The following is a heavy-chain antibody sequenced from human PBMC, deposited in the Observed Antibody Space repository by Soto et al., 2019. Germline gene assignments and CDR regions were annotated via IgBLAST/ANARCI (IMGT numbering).Heavy chain of an antibody. D-gene: IGHD2-15*01. CDR2: IYYSGST. CDR1: GGSISSYY. Sequence: SETLSLTCTVSGGSISSYYWSWIRQPPGKGLEWIGYIYYSGSTNYNPSLKSRVTISVDTSKNQFSLKLSSVTAADTAVYYCARQLSGYCSGGSCYPYYYGMDVWGQGTTVTVSS. CDR3: ARQLSGYCSGGSCYPYYYGMDV. J-gene: IGHJ6*02. V-gene: IGHV4-59*08.